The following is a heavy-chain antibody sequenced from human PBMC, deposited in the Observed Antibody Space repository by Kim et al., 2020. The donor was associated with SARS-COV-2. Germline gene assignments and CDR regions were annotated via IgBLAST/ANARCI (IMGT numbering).Heavy chain of an antibody. V-gene: IGHV4-4*07. Sequence: SETLSLTCTVSGGSFGKDYWSWIRQPAGKGLEWIGRIYVSGSTSYNPSLKSRVTMSLDTSRNQYSLKLTSVTAADTAVYYCARFADISANAFDIWGQGTMVTASS. CDR3: ARFADISANAFDI. J-gene: IGHJ3*02. CDR2: IYVSGST. CDR1: GGSFGKDY.